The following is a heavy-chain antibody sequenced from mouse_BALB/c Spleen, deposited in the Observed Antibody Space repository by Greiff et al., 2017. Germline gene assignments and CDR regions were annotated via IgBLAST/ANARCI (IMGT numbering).Heavy chain of an antibody. CDR1: GYTFTDYW. J-gene: IGHJ2*01. D-gene: IGHD2-14*01. V-gene: IGHV1-69*01. CDR2: IDTSDSYT. Sequence: QVHVKQPGAELVMPGASVKMSCKASGYTFTDYWMHWVKQRPGQGLEWIGAIDTSDSYTSYNQKFKGKATLTVDESSSTAYMQLSSLTSEDSAVYYCARGYRYEDYFDYWGQGTTLTVSS. CDR3: ARGYRYEDYFDY.